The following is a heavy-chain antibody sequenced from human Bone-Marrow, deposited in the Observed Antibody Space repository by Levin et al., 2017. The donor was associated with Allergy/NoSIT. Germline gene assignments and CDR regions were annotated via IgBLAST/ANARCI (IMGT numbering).Heavy chain of an antibody. CDR1: GFSFSSYA. CDR2: ISGSGINT. J-gene: IGHJ4*02. CDR3: AKGHAIAARPGVNYDS. V-gene: IGHV3-23*01. D-gene: IGHD6-6*01. Sequence: GGSLRLSCAASGFSFSSYAMTWVRQAPGKGLEWVSAISGSGINTYYADSVQGRFTISRDNSKNTLSLQMTSLRAEDTAMYFCAKGHAIAARPGVNYDSWGQGTLVTVSS.